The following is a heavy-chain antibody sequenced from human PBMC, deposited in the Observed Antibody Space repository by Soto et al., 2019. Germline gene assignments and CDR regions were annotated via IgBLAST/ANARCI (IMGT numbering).Heavy chain of an antibody. CDR1: GYSFTSYW. V-gene: IGHV5-51*01. D-gene: IGHD6-6*01. CDR3: ARREYSSSIGYYYGMDV. J-gene: IGHJ6*02. CDR2: IYPGDSDT. Sequence: LKISCKGSGYSFTSYWIGWVRQMPGKGLEWMGIIYPGDSDTRYSPSFQGQVTISADKSISTAYLQWSSLKASDTAMYYCARREYSSSIGYYYGMDVWGQGTTVTVSS.